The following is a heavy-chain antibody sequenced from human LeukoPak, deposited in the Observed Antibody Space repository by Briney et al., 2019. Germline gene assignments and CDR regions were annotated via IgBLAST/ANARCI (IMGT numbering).Heavy chain of an antibody. CDR3: AKDTYIGAAAVPEYFQH. V-gene: IGHV3-23*01. CDR1: GFTFSSYA. CDR2: ISGSGGST. J-gene: IGHJ1*01. Sequence: GWSLRLSCAASGFTFSSYAMSWVRQAPGKGLEWVSAISGSGGSTYYADSVKGRFTISRDNSKNTLYLQMNSLRAEDTAVYYCAKDTYIGAAAVPEYFQHWGQGTLVTVSS. D-gene: IGHD6-13*01.